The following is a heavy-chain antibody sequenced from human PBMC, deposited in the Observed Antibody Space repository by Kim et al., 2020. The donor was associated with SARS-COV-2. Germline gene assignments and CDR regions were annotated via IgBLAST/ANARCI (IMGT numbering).Heavy chain of an antibody. CDR3: ARDSPVATADRYYYYGMDV. J-gene: IGHJ6*02. V-gene: IGHV3-21*01. Sequence: GGSLRLSCAASGFTFSSYSMNWVRQAPGKGLEWVSSISSSSSYIYYADSVKGRFTISRDNAKNSLYLQMNSLRAEDTAVYYCARDSPVATADRYYYYGMDVWGQGTTVTVSS. CDR1: GFTFSSYS. CDR2: ISSSSSYI. D-gene: IGHD2-2*01.